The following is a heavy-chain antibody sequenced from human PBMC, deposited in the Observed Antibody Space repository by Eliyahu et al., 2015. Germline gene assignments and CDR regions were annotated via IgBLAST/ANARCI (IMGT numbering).Heavy chain of an antibody. CDR3: ARHSTVTTGYFQH. V-gene: IGHV4-39*01. CDR2: IYYSGST. D-gene: IGHD1-14*01. Sequence: QLLLQESGPGLVQPSXTLSLXCXXSGXSIXSSSYYWGWIRQTPGXGLEWVGSIYYSGSTYYXPSLKSRVTISVDTSKNQFSLRLTSVTAADTAVYYCARHSTVTTGYFQHWGQGTLVSVSS. CDR1: GXSIXSSSYY. J-gene: IGHJ1*01.